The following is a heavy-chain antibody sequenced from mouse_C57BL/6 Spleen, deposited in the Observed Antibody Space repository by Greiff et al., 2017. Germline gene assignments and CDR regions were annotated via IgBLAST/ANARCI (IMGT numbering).Heavy chain of an antibody. Sequence: VQLQQSGAELARPGASVTLSCKASGYTFTSYGISWVKQRTGQGLEWIGEIYPRSGNTYYNEKFKGKATLTADKSSSTAYMELRSLTAEDSAVYFCARDYGSSYWYFDVWGTGITVTVSS. J-gene: IGHJ1*03. CDR1: GYTFTSYG. V-gene: IGHV1-81*01. CDR2: IYPRSGNT. D-gene: IGHD1-1*01. CDR3: ARDYGSSYWYFDV.